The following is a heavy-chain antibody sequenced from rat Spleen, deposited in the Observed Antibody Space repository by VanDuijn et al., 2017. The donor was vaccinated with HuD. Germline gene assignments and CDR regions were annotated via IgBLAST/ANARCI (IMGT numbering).Heavy chain of an antibody. V-gene: IGHV2-41*01. J-gene: IGHJ2*01. D-gene: IGHD5-1*01. CDR1: GFSLTSYN. CDR2: IWNTGGT. CDR3: TRGLGDY. Sequence: QVQLKESGPGLVQPSQTLSLTCTVAGFSLTSYNVHWVRHPPGKGQEEMGVIWNTGGTRYNSALNSRLSISRDTPKSQVFLKVNSLQTDDTAIYICTRGLGDYWGQGVMVTVSS.